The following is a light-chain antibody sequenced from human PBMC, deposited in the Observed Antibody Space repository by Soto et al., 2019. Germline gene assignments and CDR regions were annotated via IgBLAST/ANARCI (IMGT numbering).Light chain of an antibody. J-gene: IGLJ2*01. Sequence: QSVLTQPPSASGTPGQRVTIACSGSSSNIGRHSVSWYQQLPGTAPKLLIYNNNQRPSGVPDRFSGSRSGTSASLAISGLQSDDEADYYCAAWDASLNGVLFGGGTKLTVL. V-gene: IGLV1-44*01. CDR3: AAWDASLNGVL. CDR2: NNN. CDR1: SSNIGRHS.